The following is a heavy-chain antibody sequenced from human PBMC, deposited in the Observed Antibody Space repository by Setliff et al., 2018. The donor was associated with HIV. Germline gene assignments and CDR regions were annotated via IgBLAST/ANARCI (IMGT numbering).Heavy chain of an antibody. CDR2: IHYSGAT. CDR1: GGSISSHY. V-gene: IGHV4-59*08. CDR3: ARHSPNVGVRGDAFDI. J-gene: IGHJ3*02. D-gene: IGHD2-8*01. Sequence: SETLSLTCTVSGGSISSHYWIWIRQPPGKGLEWIGYIHYSGATNYNPSLKSRVTISLDTSRTQFSLRLSSVTAADSAVYYCARHSPNVGVRGDAFDIWGQGTVVTVSS.